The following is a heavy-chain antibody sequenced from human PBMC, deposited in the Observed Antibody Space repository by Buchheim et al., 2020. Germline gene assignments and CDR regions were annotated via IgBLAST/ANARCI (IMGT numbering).Heavy chain of an antibody. CDR3: ARPYSGSYYVWFDP. V-gene: IGHV4-39*01. Sequence: QLQLQESGPGLVKPSETLSLTCTVSGGSISSSSYYWGWIRQPPGKGLEWIGSIYYSGSTYYNPSLKSRVTISVDTSKNQSSLRLSSVAAADTAVYYCARPYSGSYYVWFDPWGQGTL. D-gene: IGHD1-26*01. J-gene: IGHJ5*02. CDR2: IYYSGST. CDR1: GGSISSSSYY.